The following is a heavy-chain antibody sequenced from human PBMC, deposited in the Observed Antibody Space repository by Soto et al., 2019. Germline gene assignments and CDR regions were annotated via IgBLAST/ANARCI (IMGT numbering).Heavy chain of an antibody. D-gene: IGHD5-12*01. CDR3: ASTLDGYNYRDYFEY. CDR2: IIPIFGTA. Sequence: QVQLVQSGAEVKKPGSSVKVACKASGGTFSSDAISWVRQAPGQGLEWMGGIIPIFGTANYAHKFQGRVTSTADESTSTAYMELSSLRSEDTAVYYCASTLDGYNYRDYFEYWGQGTLVTVSS. J-gene: IGHJ4*02. CDR1: GGTFSSDA. V-gene: IGHV1-69*01.